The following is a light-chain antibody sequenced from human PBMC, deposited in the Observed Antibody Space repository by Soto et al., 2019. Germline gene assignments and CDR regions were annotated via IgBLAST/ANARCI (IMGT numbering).Light chain of an antibody. CDR1: SSDVGGYNY. J-gene: IGLJ1*01. CDR2: DVT. V-gene: IGLV2-11*01. CDR3: CSYAGSYTYV. Sequence: QSALTQPRSVSGSPGQSVTISCTGTSSDVGGYNYVSWYRQHPGKAPKLMIYDVTKRPSGAPDRFSGSKSGNTASLTISGLQAEDEADYYCCSYAGSYTYVFGTGTKVTV.